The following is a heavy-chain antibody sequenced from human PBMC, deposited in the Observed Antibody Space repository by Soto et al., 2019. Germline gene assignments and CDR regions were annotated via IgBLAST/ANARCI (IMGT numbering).Heavy chain of an antibody. D-gene: IGHD3-10*01. CDR1: GGSISSTSYY. CDR3: ARGILSMVRGVIITRYGMDV. CDR2: IYYSGST. V-gene: IGHV4-39*01. J-gene: IGHJ6*02. Sequence: PSETLSLTCTVSGGSISSTSYYWGWIRQPPGQGLEWIGSIYYSGSTYYNPSLKSRVTISVDTSKNQFSLKLSSVTAADTAVYYCARGILSMVRGVIITRYGMDVWGQGTTVTVSS.